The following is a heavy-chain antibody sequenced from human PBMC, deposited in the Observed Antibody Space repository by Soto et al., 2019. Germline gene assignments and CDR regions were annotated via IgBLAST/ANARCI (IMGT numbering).Heavy chain of an antibody. CDR2: ISYDGSNK. CDR1: GFTFSSYA. J-gene: IGHJ6*02. CDR3: ARDGPRRVGATSYYYYGMDV. D-gene: IGHD1-26*01. Sequence: VQLVESGGGVVQPGRSLRLSCAASGFTFSSYAMHWVRQAPGKGLEWVAVISYDGSNKYYADSVKGRFTISRDNSKNTLYLQMNSLRAEDTAVYYCARDGPRRVGATSYYYYGMDVWGQGTTVTVSS. V-gene: IGHV3-30-3*01.